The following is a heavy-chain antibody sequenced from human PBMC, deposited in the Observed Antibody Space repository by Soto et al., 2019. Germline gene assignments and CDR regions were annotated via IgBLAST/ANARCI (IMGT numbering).Heavy chain of an antibody. D-gene: IGHD2-15*01. Sequence: QVQLVQSGAEVKKPGASVKVSCKASGYTFTSYGISWVRQAPGQGLEWMGWISAYNGNTNYAQKLQGRVTMTTDTPTRTANRELRGLRSDDRAVYYWARGKGGCPMDVGEKGTPVTVPS. V-gene: IGHV1-18*01. CDR1: GYTFTSYG. CDR3: ARGKGGCPMDV. CDR2: ISAYNGNT. J-gene: IGHJ6*03.